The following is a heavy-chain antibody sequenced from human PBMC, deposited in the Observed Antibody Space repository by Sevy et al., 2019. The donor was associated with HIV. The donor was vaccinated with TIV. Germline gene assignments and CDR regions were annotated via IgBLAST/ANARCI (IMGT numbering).Heavy chain of an antibody. CDR2: ISGSDGVI. CDR1: GFTFSSYA. Sequence: GGSLRLSCAASGFTFSSYAMHWVRQAPGKGLEWLSYISGSDGVIYYADSVKGRFTISRDNAKNSLYLQMSSLRAEDTAVYYCARDHVKDGDLGDYYYFAMDVWGQGTTVTVSS. CDR3: ARDHVKDGDLGDYYYFAMDV. D-gene: IGHD4-17*01. J-gene: IGHJ6*02. V-gene: IGHV3-48*03.